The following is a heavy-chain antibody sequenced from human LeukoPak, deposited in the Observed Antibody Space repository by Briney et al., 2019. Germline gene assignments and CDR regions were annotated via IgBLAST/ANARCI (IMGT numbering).Heavy chain of an antibody. CDR2: IYYSGST. J-gene: IGHJ6*03. D-gene: IGHD5-18*01. V-gene: IGHV4-39*01. CDR3: ARQGYSYGPERYYYYYMDV. Sequence: SETLSLTCTVSGGSISSSSYYWGWIRQPPGKGLEWIGGIYYSGSTYYNPSLKSRVTISVDTSKNQFSLKLSSVTAADTAVYYCARQGYSYGPERYYYYYMDVWGKGTTVTVSS. CDR1: GGSISSSSYY.